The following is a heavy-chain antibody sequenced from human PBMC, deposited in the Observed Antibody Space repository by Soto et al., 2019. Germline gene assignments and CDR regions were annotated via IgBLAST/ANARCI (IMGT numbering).Heavy chain of an antibody. CDR3: ARDNRKQWLVLAGLAGWYFDL. CDR1: GYAFGSCS. J-gene: IGHJ2*01. CDR2: INAGNGNT. V-gene: IGHV1-3*01. D-gene: IGHD6-19*01. Sequence: GASVKASCKACGYAFGSCSMHWVRQANGQRLERMGWINAGNGNTKYSQKFQGRVTITRDTSASTAYMELSSLRSEDTAVYYCARDNRKQWLVLAGLAGWYFDLWGRGTLVTVSS.